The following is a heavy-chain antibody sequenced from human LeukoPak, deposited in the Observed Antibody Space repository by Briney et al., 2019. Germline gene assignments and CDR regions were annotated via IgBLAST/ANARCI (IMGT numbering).Heavy chain of an antibody. D-gene: IGHD2-15*01. CDR1: GFPFSSYA. J-gene: IGHJ6*02. V-gene: IGHV3-64D*09. CDR2: ISDSGGST. Sequence: GGSLRLSCSASGFPFSSYAMHWVRQAPGKGLEYVSAISDSGGSTYYADSVKGRFTISRDNSKNTLYLQMSSLRAEDTAVYFCVRGYSFGPSGMDVWGQGTPVTISS. CDR3: VRGYSFGPSGMDV.